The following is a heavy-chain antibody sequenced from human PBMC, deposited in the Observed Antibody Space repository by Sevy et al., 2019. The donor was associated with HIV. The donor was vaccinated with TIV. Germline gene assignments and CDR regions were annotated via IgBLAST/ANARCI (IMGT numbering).Heavy chain of an antibody. CDR2: ISGSGGST. V-gene: IGHV3-23*01. J-gene: IGHJ6*03. CDR1: GFTFSSYA. Sequence: GGSLRLSCAASGFTFSSYAMSWVRQAPGKGLEWVSAISGSGGSTYYADSVKGRFTISRDNSKNTLYLQMNSLRAEDTAVYYSARGGMSSSKGYYYYYMDVWGKGTTVTVSS. D-gene: IGHD6-6*01. CDR3: ARGGMSSSKGYYYYYMDV.